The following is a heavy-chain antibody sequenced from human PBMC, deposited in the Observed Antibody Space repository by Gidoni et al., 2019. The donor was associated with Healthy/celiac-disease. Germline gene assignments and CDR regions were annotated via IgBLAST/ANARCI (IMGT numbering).Heavy chain of an antibody. V-gene: IGHV3-64D*09. CDR3: VNFPRFPRAFDI. D-gene: IGHD3-10*01. CDR2: ISSNGGST. Sequence: EVQLVESGGGLVQPGGSLRLSCSASGFPFSRYAMHWVRQAPGKGLEYVSAISSNGGSTYYADSVKGRFTISRDNSKNTLYLQMSSLRAEDTAVYYCVNFPRFPRAFDIWGQGTMVTVSS. CDR1: GFPFSRYA. J-gene: IGHJ3*02.